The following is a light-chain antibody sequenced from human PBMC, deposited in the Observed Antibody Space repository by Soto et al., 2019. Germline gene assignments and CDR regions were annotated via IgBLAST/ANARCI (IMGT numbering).Light chain of an antibody. CDR2: VAS. Sequence: IQLTQSPSSLSASVGDRVTITCRASQGIASYLAWYQQKPGKAPKLLISVASTLQSGVPSRFSGSGFGTEFTLTISSLQSEDLAVYYCQQYNHWPLTFGGGTKVDIK. V-gene: IGKV1-9*01. CDR3: QQYNHWPLT. CDR1: QGIASY. J-gene: IGKJ4*01.